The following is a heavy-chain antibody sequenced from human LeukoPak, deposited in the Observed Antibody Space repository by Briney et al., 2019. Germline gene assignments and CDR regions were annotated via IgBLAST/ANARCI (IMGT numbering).Heavy chain of an antibody. CDR3: AKGGRGNGEVY. CDR1: GFTFSSHW. CDR2: IKQDGSEK. D-gene: IGHD2-8*01. Sequence: GGSLRLSCAVSGFTFSSHWMNWVRQAPGKGLEWVANIKQDGSEKNYVDSVKGRFTISRDNAKSSLFLQMNDLRAEDTAVYYCAKGGRGNGEVYWGQGTLVTVSS. J-gene: IGHJ4*02. V-gene: IGHV3-7*01.